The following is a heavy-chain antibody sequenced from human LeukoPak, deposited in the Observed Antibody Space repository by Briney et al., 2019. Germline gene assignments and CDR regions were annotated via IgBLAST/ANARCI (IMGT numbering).Heavy chain of an antibody. CDR2: ISSSSSTM. V-gene: IGHV3-48*02. CDR3: ARDRRDHYFDY. CDR1: GFTFSGYG. J-gene: IGHJ4*02. Sequence: GGSLRLSCAASGFTFSGYGMNWARQAPGKGLEWVSYISSSSSTMYYADSVKGRFTISRDNAKNSLYLQMNSPRDEDTAVYYCARDRRDHYFDYWGQGTLVTVSS.